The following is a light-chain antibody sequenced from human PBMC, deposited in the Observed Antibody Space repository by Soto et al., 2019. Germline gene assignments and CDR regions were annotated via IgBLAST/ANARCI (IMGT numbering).Light chain of an antibody. V-gene: IGLV4-69*01. CDR2: LNSDGSH. CDR1: SGHSSYA. Sequence: QSVLTQSPSASASLGASVKLTCTLSSGHSSYAIAWHQQQPEKGPRYLMKLNSDGSHSKGDGIPDRFSGSSSGTERYPTISSLQSEDEADYYCQTWSTGIRVFGGGTKLTVL. J-gene: IGLJ3*02. CDR3: QTWSTGIRV.